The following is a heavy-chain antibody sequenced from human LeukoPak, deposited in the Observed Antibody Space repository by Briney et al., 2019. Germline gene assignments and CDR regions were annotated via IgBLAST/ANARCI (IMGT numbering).Heavy chain of an antibody. V-gene: IGHV4-39*01. J-gene: IGHJ4*02. CDR1: GGSISSSSYY. CDR2: IYYTGST. D-gene: IGHD2-15*01. Sequence: PSETLSLTCTVSGGSISSSSYYWGWIRQPPGKGLEWIGSIYYTGSTYYNPALKSRVTISLDTSKNQFSLTLSSVTAAEPAVYYCARHDHRGGSWNNDSWGQGTLVTVSS. CDR3: ARHDHRGGSWNNDS.